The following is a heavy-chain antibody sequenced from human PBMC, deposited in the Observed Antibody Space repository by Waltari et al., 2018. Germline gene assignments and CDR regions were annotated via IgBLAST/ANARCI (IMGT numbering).Heavy chain of an antibody. CDR3: ARDEGQLGF. D-gene: IGHD6-6*01. V-gene: IGHV4-59*01. CDR2: IYYSGST. Sequence: QVQLQESGPGLVKPSETLSLTCTVSGGPISSYYWSWIRQPPGKGLEWIGYIYYSGSTNYNPSLKSRVTISVDTSKNQFSLKLSSVTAADTAVYYCARDEGQLGFWGQGTLVTVSS. CDR1: GGPISSYY. J-gene: IGHJ4*02.